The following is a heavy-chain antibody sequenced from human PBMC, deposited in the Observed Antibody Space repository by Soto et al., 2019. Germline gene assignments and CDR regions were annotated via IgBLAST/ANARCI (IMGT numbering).Heavy chain of an antibody. Sequence: SETLSLTCTVSGGSISSYYWSWIRQPPGKGLEWIGYIYYRGNTNYNPSLKSRVTISVDKSKNHFSLNLTSVTAADTAVYYCARVYSGSYSDSWGQGILVTVSS. CDR1: GGSISSYY. V-gene: IGHV4-59*12. CDR3: ARVYSGSYSDS. CDR2: IYYRGNT. D-gene: IGHD1-26*01. J-gene: IGHJ4*02.